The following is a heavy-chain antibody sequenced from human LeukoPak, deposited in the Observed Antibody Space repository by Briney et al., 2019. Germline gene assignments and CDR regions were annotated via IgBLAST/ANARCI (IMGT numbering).Heavy chain of an antibody. D-gene: IGHD1-7*01. V-gene: IGHV1-69*04. J-gene: IGHJ5*02. CDR3: ARGRITGTTGIWFDP. CDR1: GGTFSSYA. Sequence: RASVKVSCKASGGTFSSYAISWVRQAPGQGLEWMGRIIPILGIANYAQKFQGRVTITADKSTSTAYMELSSLRSEDTAVYYCARGRITGTTGIWFDPWGQGTLVTVSS. CDR2: IIPILGIA.